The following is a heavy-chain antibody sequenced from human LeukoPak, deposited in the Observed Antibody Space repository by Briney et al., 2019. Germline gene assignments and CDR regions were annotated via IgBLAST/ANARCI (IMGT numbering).Heavy chain of an antibody. V-gene: IGHV3-30*18. D-gene: IGHD6-19*01. CDR1: GFTFSSYG. CDR2: ISYDGSNK. CDR3: AKSGYSSGWYDRYFDY. J-gene: IGHJ4*02. Sequence: GGSLRLSCAASGFTFSSYGMHWVRQAPGKGLEWVAVISYDGSNKYYADSVKGRFTISRDNSKDTLYLQMNSLRAEDTAVYYCAKSGYSSGWYDRYFDYWGQGTLVTVSS.